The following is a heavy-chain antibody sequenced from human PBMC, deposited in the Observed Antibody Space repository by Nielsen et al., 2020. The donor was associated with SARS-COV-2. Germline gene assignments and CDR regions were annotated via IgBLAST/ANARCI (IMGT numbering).Heavy chain of an antibody. D-gene: IGHD6-6*01. V-gene: IGHV3-20*01. CDR3: ARVDSSSYHFFDY. CDR2: INWNGGST. Sequence: GESLKISCAASGFTFDDYGMSWVRQAPGKGLEWVSGINWNGGSTGYADSVKGRFTISRDNAKNSLYLQMNSLRAEDTALYHCARVDSSSYHFFDYWGQGTLVTVSS. CDR1: GFTFDDYG. J-gene: IGHJ4*02.